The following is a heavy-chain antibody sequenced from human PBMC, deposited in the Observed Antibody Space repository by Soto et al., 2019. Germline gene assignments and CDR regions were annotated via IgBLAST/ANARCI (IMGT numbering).Heavy chain of an antibody. D-gene: IGHD2-2*01. CDR1: GFTFSSHT. V-gene: IGHV3-21*01. CDR3: ARGPGRGYVTEGDYCLDY. CDR2: ISVSSTYI. Sequence: EVQLVESGGGLVKPGESLRLSCAASGFTFSSHTMNWVRQAPGKGLEWVSSISVSSTYIYYADSVKGRFTISRDNAKNSVYLQMNSRRAEDTAVYYGARGPGRGYVTEGDYCLDYWGHGTLVTVSS. J-gene: IGHJ4*01.